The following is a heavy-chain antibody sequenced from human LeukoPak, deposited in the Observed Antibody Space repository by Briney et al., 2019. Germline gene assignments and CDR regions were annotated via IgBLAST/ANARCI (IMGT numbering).Heavy chain of an antibody. CDR2: IYSGGYT. CDR3: ARVSGELLSSYYFYMVV. Sequence: PGGSLRLSCAASGFSVSSSYMNWVRQAPGKGLEWVSIIYSGGYTYYADSVKGRFTISRDSSKNTLYLQMVSLRVEDTAVYYCARVSGELLSSYYFYMVVWGKGTTVTVSS. CDR1: GFSVSSSY. D-gene: IGHD1-26*01. J-gene: IGHJ6*03. V-gene: IGHV3-66*02.